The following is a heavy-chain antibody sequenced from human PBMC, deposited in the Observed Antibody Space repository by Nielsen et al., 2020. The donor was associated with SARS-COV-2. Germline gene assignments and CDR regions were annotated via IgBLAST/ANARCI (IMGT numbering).Heavy chain of an antibody. V-gene: IGHV4-59*08. J-gene: IGHJ3*02. Sequence: SETLSLTCAVYGGSFSGYYWSWIRQPPGKGLEWIGYIYYSGSTNYNPSLKSRVTISVDTSKNQFSLKLSSVTAADTAVYYCARRVVYDAFDIWGQGTMVTVSS. D-gene: IGHD2-8*02. CDR1: GGSFSGYY. CDR3: ARRVVYDAFDI. CDR2: IYYSGST.